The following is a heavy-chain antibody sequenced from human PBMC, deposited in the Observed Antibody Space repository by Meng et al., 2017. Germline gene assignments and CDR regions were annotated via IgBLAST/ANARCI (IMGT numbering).Heavy chain of an antibody. CDR3: ARDLPEMVRIRYYYGMDV. D-gene: IGHD3-10*01. CDR1: GYTFIGYY. Sequence: ASVKVSCKASGYTFIGYYMHWVRQAPGQGLEWMGRINPNSGGTNYAQKFQGRVTMTRDTSISTAYMELSRLRSDDTAVYYCARDLPEMVRIRYYYGMDVWGQGTTVTVSS. V-gene: IGHV1-2*06. CDR2: INPNSGGT. J-gene: IGHJ6*02.